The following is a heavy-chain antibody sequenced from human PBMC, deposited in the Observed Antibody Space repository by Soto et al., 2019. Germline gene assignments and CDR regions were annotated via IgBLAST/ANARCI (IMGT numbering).Heavy chain of an antibody. J-gene: IGHJ5*02. CDR1: GLTVSGSA. Sequence: EVQLLESGGGLVQPGGSLRLSCAASGLTVSGSAMTWVRQAPGEGLQWVSSITPSGSTYYRDSVKGRYTISRDSSENTLYLQMNSLRDDDTALYYCAKGRMSTSCLESWGQGTLVTLSS. CDR3: AKGRMSTSCLES. V-gene: IGHV3-23*01. CDR2: ITPSGST.